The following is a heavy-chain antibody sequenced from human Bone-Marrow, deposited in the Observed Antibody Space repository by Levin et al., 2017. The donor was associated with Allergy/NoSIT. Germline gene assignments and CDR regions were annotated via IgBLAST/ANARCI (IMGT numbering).Heavy chain of an antibody. CDR3: ARAHIAAGPLYAFDL. CDR1: GISFSSYT. D-gene: IGHD6-6*01. CDR2: ITYDGTNK. J-gene: IGHJ3*01. Sequence: PGGSLRLSCVASGISFSSYTLHWVRQGPGKGLEWVAAITYDGTNKYYADSVKGRLTISRDNSRNTLFLQMNSLKGEDTAIYYCARAHIAAGPLYAFDLWGQGTMVTVSS. V-gene: IGHV3-30*04.